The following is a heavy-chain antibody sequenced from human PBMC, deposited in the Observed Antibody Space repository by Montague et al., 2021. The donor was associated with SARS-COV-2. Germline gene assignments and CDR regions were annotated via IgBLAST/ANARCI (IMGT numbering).Heavy chain of an antibody. CDR3: AKVGDYFGDPKHYFDL. V-gene: IGHV3-23*03. CDR2: IYNTATST. CDR1: GFNFSRSA. D-gene: IGHD3-10*01. Sequence: SRRLSCAASGFNFSRSAMTWVRQAPGKGLEWISVIYNTATSTYYADSVKGRFTISRDDSKNTLSLHMNSLRVDDTAVYYCAKVGDYFGDPKHYFDLWGPGTLVTVSS. J-gene: IGHJ4*02.